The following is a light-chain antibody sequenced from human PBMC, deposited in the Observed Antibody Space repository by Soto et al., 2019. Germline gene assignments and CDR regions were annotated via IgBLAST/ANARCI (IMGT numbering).Light chain of an antibody. CDR2: EVS. Sequence: QSALTQPASVSGSPGQSITISCTGTSSDVGGYNYVSWYQQHPGKAPKLMIYEVSNRPSGVSNRFSGSKSGNTASLTISWLQAEDEADYYCSSYTSSSTPYVFGTGTKVTFL. J-gene: IGLJ1*01. CDR1: SSDVGGYNY. V-gene: IGLV2-14*01. CDR3: SSYTSSSTPYV.